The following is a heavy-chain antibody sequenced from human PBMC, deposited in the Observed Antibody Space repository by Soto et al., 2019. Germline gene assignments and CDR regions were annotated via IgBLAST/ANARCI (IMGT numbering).Heavy chain of an antibody. Sequence: ASVKVSCKASGYTFTSYDINRVRQATGQGLEWMGWMNPNSGNTGYPQKFQGRVTMTRNTSISTAYMELSSLRSEDTAVYYCARVLSWASYYDFWSGYYNYYYYGMDVWGQGTTVTVSS. CDR3: ARVLSWASYYDFWSGYYNYYYYGMDV. D-gene: IGHD3-3*01. V-gene: IGHV1-8*01. CDR2: MNPNSGNT. CDR1: GYTFTSYD. J-gene: IGHJ6*02.